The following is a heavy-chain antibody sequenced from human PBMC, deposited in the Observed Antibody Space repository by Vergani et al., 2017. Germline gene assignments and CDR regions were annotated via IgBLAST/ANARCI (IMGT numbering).Heavy chain of an antibody. J-gene: IGHJ5*02. CDR1: ESSFISNE. D-gene: IGHD2-8*01. CDR2: INPIDSKI. Sequence: EVMLVQSGAEVKKPGESLKISCKYSESSFISNEIAWVRQMSGKGLQWMGNINPIDSKIAYSPSFQGQAIMSLDKSITTGYLQWRSLKTSDTAIYYCTRHVPCGVVACLHFDPWGKGTQVTVSS. V-gene: IGHV5-51*01. CDR3: TRHVPCGVVACLHFDP.